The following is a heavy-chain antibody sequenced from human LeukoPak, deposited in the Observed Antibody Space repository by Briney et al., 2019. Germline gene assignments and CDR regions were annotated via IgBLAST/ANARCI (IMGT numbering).Heavy chain of an antibody. CDR3: ARPSLMAVAVAIGFDP. CDR1: GYTFTSYY. D-gene: IGHD6-19*01. Sequence: ASVKVSCKASGYTFTSYYMHWVRQAPGQGLEWMGWINPNSGGTNYAQKFQGRVTMTRDTSISTAYMELSRLRSDATAVYYCARPSLMAVAVAIGFDPWGQGTLVTVS. CDR2: INPNSGGT. V-gene: IGHV1-2*02. J-gene: IGHJ5*02.